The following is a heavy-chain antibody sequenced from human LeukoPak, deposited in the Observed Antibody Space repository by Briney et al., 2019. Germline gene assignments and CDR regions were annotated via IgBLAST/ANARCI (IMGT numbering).Heavy chain of an antibody. J-gene: IGHJ4*02. CDR2: IIPIFGTA. CDR3: ATYIGSYHFDY. Sequence: GSSVKVSCKASGGTFSSYAISWVRQAPGQGLEWMGGIIPIFGTANYAQKFQGRVTITADKSTSTAYMELSSLRSEDTAVYYCATYIGSYHFDYWGQGTLVTVSS. D-gene: IGHD3-10*01. V-gene: IGHV1-69*06. CDR1: GGTFSSYA.